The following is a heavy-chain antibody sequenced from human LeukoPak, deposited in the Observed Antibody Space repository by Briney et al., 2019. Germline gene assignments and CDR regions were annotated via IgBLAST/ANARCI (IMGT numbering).Heavy chain of an antibody. CDR2: ISGRGTTI. CDR3: GRLVGDSGELTD. D-gene: IGHD3-16*01. Sequence: GGSLGLSCAASGFTFSRYHMNWVRQTPGKGLEWISYISGRGTTIYYADSVKGRFTISRDNAKNSLYLQMNSLRAEDTAVYYCGRLVGDSGELTDWGQGTLVTVSS. J-gene: IGHJ4*02. CDR1: GFTFSRYH. V-gene: IGHV3-48*01.